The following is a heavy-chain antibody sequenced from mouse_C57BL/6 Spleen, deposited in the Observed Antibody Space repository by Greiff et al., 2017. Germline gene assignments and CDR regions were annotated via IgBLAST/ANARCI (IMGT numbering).Heavy chain of an antibody. Sequence: VQVVESGPELVKPGASVKISCKASGYAFSSSWMNWVKQRPGKGLEWIGRIYPGDGDTNYNGKFKGKATLTADKSSSTAYMQLSSLTSEDSAVYFCAPYDYEGMDYWGQGTSVTVSS. CDR2: IYPGDGDT. D-gene: IGHD2-4*01. J-gene: IGHJ4*01. CDR3: APYDYEGMDY. CDR1: GYAFSSSW. V-gene: IGHV1-82*01.